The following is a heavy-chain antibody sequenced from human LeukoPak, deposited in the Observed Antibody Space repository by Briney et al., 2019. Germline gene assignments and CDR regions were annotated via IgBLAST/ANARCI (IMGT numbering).Heavy chain of an antibody. D-gene: IGHD3-22*01. CDR1: GYTFTNYY. CDR2: INPNGGST. Sequence: ASVKVSCEASGYTFTNYYMHWVRQAPGQGLEWMGIINPNGGSTSYAQKFQGRVTMTRDTSTSTVYMDLSSLRSEDTAVYYCARAPRPPWDDSSGLDYWGQGTLVTVSS. J-gene: IGHJ4*02. V-gene: IGHV1-46*01. CDR3: ARAPRPPWDDSSGLDY.